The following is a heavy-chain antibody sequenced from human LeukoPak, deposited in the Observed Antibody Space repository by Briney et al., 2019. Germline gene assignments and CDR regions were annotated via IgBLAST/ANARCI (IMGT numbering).Heavy chain of an antibody. D-gene: IGHD2-2*01. J-gene: IGHJ4*02. CDR1: GFTFSTYA. CDR3: AKDSCSSTTCYWDY. Sequence: QTGGSLRLSCAASGFTFSTYAMSWVRQAPGTGLGWVSAISGSGGGTYYADSVKGRLTISRDNSKNTLYLQMSSLRAEDTAIYYCAKDSCSSTTCYWDYWGQGTLVTVSS. CDR2: ISGSGGGT. V-gene: IGHV3-23*01.